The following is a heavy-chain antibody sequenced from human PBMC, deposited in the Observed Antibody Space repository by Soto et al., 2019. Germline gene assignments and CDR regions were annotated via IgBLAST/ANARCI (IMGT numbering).Heavy chain of an antibody. CDR1: GFTFSNYA. J-gene: IGHJ4*02. CDR2: ISGSGGST. V-gene: IGHV3-23*01. CDR3: ARRSSGWYFDY. D-gene: IGHD6-19*01. Sequence: EVQLLESGGGLVQPGGSLRLSCAAPGFTFSNYAMNWVRQAPGNGLEWVSVISGSGGSTYYADSVKGRFTISRDNSKNTLYLQMNSLRGEDTAVYYCARRSSGWYFDYWGQGTLVTVSS.